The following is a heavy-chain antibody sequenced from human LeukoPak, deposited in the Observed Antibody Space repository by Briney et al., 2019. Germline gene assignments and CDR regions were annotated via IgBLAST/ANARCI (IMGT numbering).Heavy chain of an antibody. V-gene: IGHV4-4*07. CDR3: ARDGVENSSWYPLGS. D-gene: IGHD6-13*01. CDR2: IYTSGST. J-gene: IGHJ5*02. CDR1: GASISSYY. Sequence: SETLSLTCTIAGASISSYYWSWVRQPARDRLEWIGRIYTSGSTNYKPSLKSRVTMSVDTSKNQFSLKLTSVTAADMVVYYCARDGVENSSWYPLGSWGRGRLVTVSS.